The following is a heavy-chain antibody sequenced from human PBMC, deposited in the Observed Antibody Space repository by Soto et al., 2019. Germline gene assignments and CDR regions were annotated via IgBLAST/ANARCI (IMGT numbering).Heavy chain of an antibody. J-gene: IGHJ3*02. D-gene: IGHD4-17*01. CDR2: IYPGDSDT. Sequence: EVQLVQSGAEVKKPGESLKISCKGSGYSFTSYWIGWVRQMPGKGLEWMGIIYPGDSDTRYSPSFQGQVTISADKSISTAYLQWSSLKASDTAMYYCARQIRAYGDYDGDAFDIWGQGTMVTVSS. V-gene: IGHV5-51*01. CDR1: GYSFTSYW. CDR3: ARQIRAYGDYDGDAFDI.